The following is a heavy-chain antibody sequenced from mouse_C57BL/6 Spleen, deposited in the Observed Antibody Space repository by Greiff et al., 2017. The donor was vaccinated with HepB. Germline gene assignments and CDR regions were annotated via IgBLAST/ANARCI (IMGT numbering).Heavy chain of an antibody. J-gene: IGHJ3*01. Sequence: EVQLQQSGPELVKPGASVKISCKASGYTFTDYYMNWVKQSHGKSLEWIGDINPNNGGTSYNQKFKGKATLTVDKSSSTAYMELRSLTSEDSAVYYCARSEYDYEAYWGQGTLVTVSA. D-gene: IGHD2-4*01. CDR1: GYTFTDYY. CDR2: INPNNGGT. V-gene: IGHV1-26*01. CDR3: ARSEYDYEAY.